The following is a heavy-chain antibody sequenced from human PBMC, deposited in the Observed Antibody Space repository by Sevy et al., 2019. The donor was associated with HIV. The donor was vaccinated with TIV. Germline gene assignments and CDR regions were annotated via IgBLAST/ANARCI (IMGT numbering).Heavy chain of an antibody. CDR2: MKQDGSEE. D-gene: IGHD5-18*01. CDR3: VREGLGGYSYSLDY. V-gene: IGHV3-7*01. J-gene: IGHJ4*01. CDR1: GFSFSIYW. Sequence: GGSLRLSCAASGFSFSIYWMSWVRQAPGKGQEWVATMKQDGSEEEYVDSVKGRFTISRDNAKNSLFLQMNSLSAEDTAVYYCVREGLGGYSYSLDYWGHGTLVTVSS.